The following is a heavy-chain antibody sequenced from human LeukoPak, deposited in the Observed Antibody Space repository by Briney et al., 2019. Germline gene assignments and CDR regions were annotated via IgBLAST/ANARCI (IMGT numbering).Heavy chain of an antibody. V-gene: IGHV1-8*01. CDR1: GYTFTSYD. J-gene: IGHJ4*02. CDR3: AKLRDDFWSTYYGGDFVY. D-gene: IGHD3-3*01. Sequence: ASVKVSCKASGYTFTSYDINWVRQATGQGLEWRGWMNPNSGNTGYAQKFQGRVTMTRNTSISTAYMELSSLRSEDTAVYYCAKLRDDFWSTYYGGDFVYWGQGTLVTVSS. CDR2: MNPNSGNT.